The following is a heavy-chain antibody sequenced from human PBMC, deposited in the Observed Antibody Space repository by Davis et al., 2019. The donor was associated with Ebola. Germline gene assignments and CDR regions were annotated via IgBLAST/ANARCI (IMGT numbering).Heavy chain of an antibody. CDR3: AKDPGGHSGESDY. J-gene: IGHJ4*02. V-gene: IGHV3-30*02. Sequence: GGSLRLSCVASGLTFSRYGMHWVRQTPGKGLEWVAFIWFDGRNAHYIDSVKGRFTISRDNSKNTLFLQMNSLRPEDTAIYYCAKDPGGHSGESDYWGQGTLVIVSS. CDR1: GLTFSRYG. D-gene: IGHD2-15*01. CDR2: IWFDGRNA.